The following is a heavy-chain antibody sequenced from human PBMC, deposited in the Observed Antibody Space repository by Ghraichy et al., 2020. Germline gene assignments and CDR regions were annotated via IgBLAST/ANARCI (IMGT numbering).Heavy chain of an antibody. D-gene: IGHD3-10*01. CDR3: ARDNIWFGELWLSPDY. CDR1: GFTFSSSG. J-gene: IGHJ4*02. Sequence: GGSLRLSCAASGFTFSSSGLHWVRQAPGKGLEWVAVISYDGSNKYYADSVKGRFTISRDNSKNTLYLQMNSLRAEDTAVYYCARDNIWFGELWLSPDYWGQGTLVTVSS. CDR2: ISYDGSNK. V-gene: IGHV3-30*03.